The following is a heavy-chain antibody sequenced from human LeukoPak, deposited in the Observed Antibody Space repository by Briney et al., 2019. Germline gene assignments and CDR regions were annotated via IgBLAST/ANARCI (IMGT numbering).Heavy chain of an antibody. CDR3: ARERGSGNYDY. D-gene: IGHD3-10*01. V-gene: IGHV3-48*01. CDR2: ITGNSNAI. Sequence: GGSLRLSCAASGFIFSSNIMNWVRQAPGKGLEWVSYITGNSNAIYYADSVKGRFTISRDSARNTLYLQMNSLRAEDSAVYYCARERGSGNYDYWGQGTLVTVSS. CDR1: GFIFSSNI. J-gene: IGHJ4*02.